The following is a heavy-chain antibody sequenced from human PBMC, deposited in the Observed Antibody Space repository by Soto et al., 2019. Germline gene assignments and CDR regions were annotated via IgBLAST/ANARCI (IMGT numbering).Heavy chain of an antibody. CDR1: GYTFTGYY. V-gene: IGHV1-2*04. Sequence: GASVKVSCKASGYTFTGYYMHWVRQAPGQGLEWMGWINPNSGGTNYAQKFQGWVTMTRDTSISTAYMELSRLRSDDTAVYYCARGKGGVLMVYEGGSRRWYGMDVWGQGTTVTVSS. CDR2: INPNSGGT. D-gene: IGHD2-8*01. J-gene: IGHJ6*02. CDR3: ARGKGGVLMVYEGGSRRWYGMDV.